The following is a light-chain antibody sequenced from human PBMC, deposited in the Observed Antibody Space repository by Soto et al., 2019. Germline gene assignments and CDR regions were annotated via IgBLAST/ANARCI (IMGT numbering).Light chain of an antibody. J-gene: IGKJ5*01. CDR1: QSSSYC. CDR2: AAS. Sequence: DIHMTQSPSSLSASVLDIVTITFLASQSSSYCLKWFQQLPGRAPKLLIYAASSLEAGVPSRYGGSGSGTDFTLTISSLQPEDFATYYCQQNYINPLTFGQGTELDIK. CDR3: QQNYINPLT. V-gene: IGKV1-39*01.